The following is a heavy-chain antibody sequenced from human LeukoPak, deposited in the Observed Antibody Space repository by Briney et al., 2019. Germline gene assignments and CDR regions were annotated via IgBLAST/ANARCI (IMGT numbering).Heavy chain of an antibody. CDR2: IIPILGIA. D-gene: IGHD1-26*01. CDR3: AAGGIVGASGYYFDY. V-gene: IGHV1-69*02. Sequence: SVKVSCKASGYTFTGYYMHWVRQAPGQGLEWMGRIIPILGIANYAQKFQGRVTITADKSTSTAYMELSSLRSEDTAVYYCAAGGIVGASGYYFDYWGQGTLVTVSS. J-gene: IGHJ4*02. CDR1: GYTFTGYY.